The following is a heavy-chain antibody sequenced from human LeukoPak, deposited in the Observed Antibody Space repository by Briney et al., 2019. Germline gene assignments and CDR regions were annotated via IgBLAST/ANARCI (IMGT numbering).Heavy chain of an antibody. CDR3: ATYYYDSSGYRY. Sequence: SETLSLTCAVYGGSFSGYYWNWIRQPPGKVLEWIGEINQSGDTNYNPSLESRVTISVDTSKNQFSLKLSSVTAADTAVYYCATYYYDSSGYRYWGQGTLVTVSS. D-gene: IGHD3-22*01. V-gene: IGHV4-34*01. J-gene: IGHJ4*02. CDR2: INQSGDT. CDR1: GGSFSGYY.